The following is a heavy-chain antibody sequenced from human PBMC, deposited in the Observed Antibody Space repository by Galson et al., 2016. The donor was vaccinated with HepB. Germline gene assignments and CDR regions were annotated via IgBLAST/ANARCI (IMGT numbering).Heavy chain of an antibody. V-gene: IGHV4-61*01. D-gene: IGHD3-10*01. CDR1: GDSVSSGSFY. Sequence: SETLSLTCTVSGDSVSSGSFYWSWLRQPPGKGLEWIGYIYFTGSTNYNPSLKSRVTMSVDTSKNQFSLNLNSVTAADTAVYYCARDMTIRGIQALDYWGQGTLVTVSA. CDR3: ARDMTIRGIQALDY. J-gene: IGHJ4*02. CDR2: IYFTGST.